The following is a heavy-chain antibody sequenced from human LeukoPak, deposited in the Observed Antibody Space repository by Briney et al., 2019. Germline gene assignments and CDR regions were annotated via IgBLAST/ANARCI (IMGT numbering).Heavy chain of an antibody. D-gene: IGHD2-8*01. V-gene: IGHV3-64*02. CDR2: VSSNGGST. CDR1: GFTFSNYA. Sequence: PGGSLRLSCAASGFTFSNYAMHWVRQAPGKGLEYVSAVSSNGGSTYYADSVKGRFTISRDNSKNTLYLQMGSLRAEDMAVYYCARGPHTNGYYYFDYWGQGTLVTVSS. J-gene: IGHJ4*02. CDR3: ARGPHTNGYYYFDY.